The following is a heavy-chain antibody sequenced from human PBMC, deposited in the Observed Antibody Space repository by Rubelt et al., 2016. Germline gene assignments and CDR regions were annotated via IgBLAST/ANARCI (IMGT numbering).Heavy chain of an antibody. J-gene: IGHJ5*02. CDR2: IHSGGLS. V-gene: IGHV4-39*01. D-gene: IGHD1-20*01. CDR3: ARLQWGYNWKYCES. Sequence: QLQESGPGLVKPSETLSLTCSVPAGSITSSTDYWGWIRQPPGKGLEWIGSIHSGGLSYFNPSLENRASISVDTSENKCSFRLSAGAGSESAVYYCARLQWGYNWKYCESWGQGSLVTVSS. CDR1: AGSITSSTDY.